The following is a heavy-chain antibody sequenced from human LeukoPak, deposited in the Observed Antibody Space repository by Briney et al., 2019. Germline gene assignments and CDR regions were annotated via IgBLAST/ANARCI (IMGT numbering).Heavy chain of an antibody. J-gene: IGHJ4*02. D-gene: IGHD4/OR15-4a*01. Sequence: GGSLRLSCAGSGFRFNTYWMSWVRQAPGKGLEWVANIKQDGNEKYYADSVKGRFTISRDNGKNSLDLQMNSLRADDTAVYYCARDTLGEGEDANYAVYYFDYWGQGTVVTVSS. V-gene: IGHV3-7*01. CDR2: IKQDGNEK. CDR1: GFRFNTYW. CDR3: ARDTLGEGEDANYAVYYFDY.